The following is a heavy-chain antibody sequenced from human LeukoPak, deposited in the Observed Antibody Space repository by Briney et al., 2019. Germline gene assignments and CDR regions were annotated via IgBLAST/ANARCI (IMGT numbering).Heavy chain of an antibody. V-gene: IGHV5-51*01. J-gene: IGHJ6*03. CDR1: GYSFTSYW. CDR2: IYPDDSDT. CDR3: ARHGHCTNGVCYSNYYYYMDV. Sequence: GESLKISCKGSGYSFTSYWIGWVRQMPGKGLEWMGIIYPDDSDTRYSPSFEGQVIISVDKSISTAYLQLSSLKDSDTATYYCARHGHCTNGVCYSNYYYYMDVWGKGTTVTVSS. D-gene: IGHD2-8*01.